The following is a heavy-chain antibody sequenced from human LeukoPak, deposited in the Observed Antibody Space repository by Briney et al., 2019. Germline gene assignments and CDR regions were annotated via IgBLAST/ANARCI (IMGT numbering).Heavy chain of an antibody. V-gene: IGHV3-7*01. CDR3: ATGRWFGEFAGSAFED. CDR1: GFGFSNYW. D-gene: IGHD3-10*01. J-gene: IGHJ4*02. CDR2: IKEDGSVI. Sequence: GGSRRLSCLGSGFGFSNYWMTWLRQAPGEGLEWVANIKEDGSVIYYADSVKGRFTISRDNAKNSVYLQMNSLRVEHTALYYCATGRWFGEFAGSAFEDWGQGTLVTVSS.